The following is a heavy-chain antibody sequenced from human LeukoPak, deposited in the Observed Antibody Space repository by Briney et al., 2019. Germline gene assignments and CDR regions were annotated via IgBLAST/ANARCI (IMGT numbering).Heavy chain of an antibody. Sequence: SETLSLTCTVSGGSNNSYYWSWIRQPPGKGLEWIGYTHPSGNTNYSPSLKSRVTISIDISRNQFSLKLSSVTAADTAVYYCARKAPKKGWFDPWGQGILVTVSS. V-gene: IGHV4-4*09. CDR2: THPSGNT. CDR3: ARKAPKKGWFDP. J-gene: IGHJ5*02. CDR1: GGSNNSYY.